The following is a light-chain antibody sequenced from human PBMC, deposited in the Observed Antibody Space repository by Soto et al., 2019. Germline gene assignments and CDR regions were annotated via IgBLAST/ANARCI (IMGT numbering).Light chain of an antibody. CDR1: QDISNY. Sequence: DVQMTQSPSSLSASVGDRVTITCQASQDISNYLNWYQQKPGKAPKPLIYDASNLETGVPSRFSGSGSGTDFTFAISSLQPEDIATYYCQQYDNLSSITFGQGTRLEIK. V-gene: IGKV1-33*01. CDR2: DAS. CDR3: QQYDNLSSIT. J-gene: IGKJ5*01.